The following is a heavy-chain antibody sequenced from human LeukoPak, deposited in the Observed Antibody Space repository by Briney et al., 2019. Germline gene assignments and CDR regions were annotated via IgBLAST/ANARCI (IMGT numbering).Heavy chain of an antibody. V-gene: IGHV3-74*01. CDR1: RFTFSTYW. Sequence: GGSLRLSCAASRFTFSTYWMHWVRQAPGKGLVWVSRIHSDGSSTSYADSVKGRFTISRDNAKNTLYLQMNSLRAEDTAVYYCARENKWLPTSDAFDIWGQGAMVTVSS. CDR2: IHSDGSST. D-gene: IGHD3-22*01. CDR3: ARENKWLPTSDAFDI. J-gene: IGHJ3*02.